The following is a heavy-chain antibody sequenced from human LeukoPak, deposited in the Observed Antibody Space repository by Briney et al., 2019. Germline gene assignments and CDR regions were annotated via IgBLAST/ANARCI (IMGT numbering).Heavy chain of an antibody. CDR1: GFTFGSHW. V-gene: IGHV3-7*01. CDR2: INQDGSDK. J-gene: IGHJ4*02. CDR3: VRDPRSFHF. Sequence: GGSLRLSCAASGFTFGSHWMSWVRQAPGKGLEWVADINQDGSDKHYVDSVKGRFTISRDNAESSLYPQVNSLRAEDTAVYYCVRDPRSFHFWGQGTLVTVSS. D-gene: IGHD3-16*02.